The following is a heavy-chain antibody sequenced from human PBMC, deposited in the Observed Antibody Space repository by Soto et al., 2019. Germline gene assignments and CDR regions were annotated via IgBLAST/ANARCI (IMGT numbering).Heavy chain of an antibody. J-gene: IGHJ4*02. CDR1: GGSISSGGYY. CDR3: ARLRRRELGYCSGGSCYGPSDFDY. CDR2: IYYSGST. Sequence: SETLSLTCTVSGGSISSGGYYWSWIRQHPGKGLEWIGYIYYSGSTYYNPSLKSRVTISVDTSKNQFSLKLSSVTAADTAVYYCARLRRRELGYCSGGSCYGPSDFDYWGQGTLVTVSS. D-gene: IGHD2-15*01. V-gene: IGHV4-39*01.